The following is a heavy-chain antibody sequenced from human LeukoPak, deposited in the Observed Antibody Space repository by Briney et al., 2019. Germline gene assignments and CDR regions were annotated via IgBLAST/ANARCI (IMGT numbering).Heavy chain of an antibody. V-gene: IGHV3-23*01. CDR2: ISGSGGRT. CDR3: AKGIKGSYCNGDCYLTYYYYGLDV. CDR1: GFTFSSYA. D-gene: IGHD2-21*02. Sequence: GGSLRLSCAASGFTFSSYAMSWVRQAPGKGLEWVSAISGSGGRTYYTDSVKGRFTISRDNSKNTLYLQMNSLRAEDTAVYYCAKGIKGSYCNGDCYLTYYYYGLDVWGQGTTVTVSS. J-gene: IGHJ6*02.